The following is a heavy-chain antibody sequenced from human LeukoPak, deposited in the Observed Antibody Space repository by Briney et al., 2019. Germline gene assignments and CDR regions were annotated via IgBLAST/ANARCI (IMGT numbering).Heavy chain of an antibody. CDR2: ISASGGNT. D-gene: IGHD1-14*01. CDR1: EFSFSSYA. V-gene: IGHV3-23*01. CDR3: AKLYGSSRNLDY. Sequence: GGSLSLSCAAPEFSFSSYAMSWFRKAPGKGLDWSSTISASGGNTYYADSVKGRFTISRDTSENTLYLQMNSLRAEDTAVYYCAKLYGSSRNLDYWGQGTLVTVSS. J-gene: IGHJ4*02.